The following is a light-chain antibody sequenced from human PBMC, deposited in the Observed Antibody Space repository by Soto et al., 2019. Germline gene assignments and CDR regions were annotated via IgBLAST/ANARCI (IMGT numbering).Light chain of an antibody. CDR2: KAS. J-gene: IGKJ1*01. Sequence: DIQMTQSPSTLSASAGDRVTITCRASQSISNWLAWYQQKPGKAPKLLIYKASSLESGVPSRFSGSGSGTEFTLTISSLQPDDFGTYYCQEYNSYWTFGQGTKVDI. CDR3: QEYNSYWT. V-gene: IGKV1-5*03. CDR1: QSISNW.